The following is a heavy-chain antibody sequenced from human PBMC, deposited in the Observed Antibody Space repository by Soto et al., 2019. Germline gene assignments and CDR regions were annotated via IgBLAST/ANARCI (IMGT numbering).Heavy chain of an antibody. V-gene: IGHV1-18*01. CDR2: ISAYNGNT. J-gene: IGHJ4*02. Sequence: QVQLVQSGAEVKKPGASVKVSFKASGYTFTSYGVSWVRQAPGQRLEWMGWISAYNGNTNYAQKLQGRVTMTTDTSTSTAYMELRSLRSDDTAVYYCASSLLVGYGLEGESDWGQGTLVTVSS. CDR1: GYTFTSYG. CDR3: ASSLLVGYGLEGESD. D-gene: IGHD5-18*01.